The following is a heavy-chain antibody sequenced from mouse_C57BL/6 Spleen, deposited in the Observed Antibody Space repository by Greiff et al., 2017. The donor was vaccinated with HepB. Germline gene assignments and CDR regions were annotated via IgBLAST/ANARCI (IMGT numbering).Heavy chain of an antibody. D-gene: IGHD1-1*01. J-gene: IGHJ2*01. CDR3: TRLGTTVGGYFDY. CDR2: IRNKANNHAT. CDR1: GFTFSDAW. V-gene: IGHV6-6*01. Sequence: EVKLMESGGGLVQPGGSMKLSCAASGFTFSDAWMDWVRQSPEKGLEWVAEIRNKANNHATYYAESVKGRFTISRDDSKSSVYLQMNSLRAEDTGIYYCTRLGTTVGGYFDYWGQGTTLTVSS.